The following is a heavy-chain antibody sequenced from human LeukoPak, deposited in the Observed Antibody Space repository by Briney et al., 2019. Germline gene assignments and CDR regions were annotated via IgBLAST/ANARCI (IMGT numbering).Heavy chain of an antibody. CDR3: ARLRGFGYGYGDF. CDR2: ISSSGGTI. D-gene: IGHD5-18*01. CDR1: GFTFSTYS. Sequence: PGGSLRLSCAASGFTFSTYSMNWVRQAPGKGLEWVSYISSSGGTIDYADSVRGRFTISRDNAKNSLYLQMNSLRAEDTAVYYCARLRGFGYGYGDFWGRGTLVTASS. V-gene: IGHV3-48*04. J-gene: IGHJ4*02.